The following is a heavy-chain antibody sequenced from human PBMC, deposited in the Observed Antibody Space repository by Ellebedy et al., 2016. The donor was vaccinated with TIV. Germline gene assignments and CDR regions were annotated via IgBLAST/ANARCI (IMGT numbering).Heavy chain of an antibody. Sequence: GESLKISCAASGFTFSSYAMHWVRQAPGKGLEWVAVMSNDGSNTYSVDSVRGRLTISRDNSKNTRYLQMNSLRVDDTAVYYCAKFRGLTWFGDFTDYWGQGTLVTVSS. CDR3: AKFRGLTWFGDFTDY. CDR2: MSNDGSNT. J-gene: IGHJ4*02. CDR1: GFTFSSYA. D-gene: IGHD3-10*01. V-gene: IGHV3-30*18.